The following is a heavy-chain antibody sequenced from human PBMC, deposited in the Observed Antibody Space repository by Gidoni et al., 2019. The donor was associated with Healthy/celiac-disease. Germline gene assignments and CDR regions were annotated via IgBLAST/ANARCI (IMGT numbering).Heavy chain of an antibody. V-gene: IGHV4-39*01. CDR3: ARGGLLWFGELFRRFDP. D-gene: IGHD3-10*01. CDR1: GGSISSSSYY. J-gene: IGHJ5*02. CDR2: IYYSGST. Sequence: QLQLQESGPGLVKPSETLSLTCTVSGGSISSSSYYWGWIRQPPGKGLEWIGSIYYSGSTYYNPSLKSRVTISVDTSKNQFSLKLSSVTAADTAVYYCARGGLLWFGELFRRFDPWGQGTLVTASS.